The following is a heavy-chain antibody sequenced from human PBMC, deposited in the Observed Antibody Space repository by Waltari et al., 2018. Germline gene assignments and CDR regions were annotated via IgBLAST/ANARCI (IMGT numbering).Heavy chain of an antibody. CDR1: GGSIRRSNW. Sequence: QVQLQESGPGLVQPSGTLSLTCAVSGGSIRRSNWWSWVRQPPGKGLEWIGESYHSGSSNYNPSLKSRGTISVAKSKNQFSLKLSSVTAPYTAVYDWARTSFTISCRYGMDVWGQGTTVTVSS. V-gene: IGHV4-4*02. D-gene: IGHD3-3*01. J-gene: IGHJ6*02. CDR3: ARTSFTISCRYGMDV. CDR2: SYHSGSS.